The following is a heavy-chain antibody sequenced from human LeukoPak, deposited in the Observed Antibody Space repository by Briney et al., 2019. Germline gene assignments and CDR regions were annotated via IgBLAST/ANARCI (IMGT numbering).Heavy chain of an antibody. D-gene: IGHD3-10*01. CDR3: ARAVGYGAASYGFDT. Sequence: GGSLRLSCAASGFTFSSYWMHWVRQAPGKGLVWVSRINSDGSSTSYADSVKGRFAISRDSAKNTLYLQMNSLRAEDTAVYYCARAVGYGAASYGFDTWGQGTMVTVSS. V-gene: IGHV3-74*01. CDR1: GFTFSSYW. J-gene: IGHJ3*02. CDR2: INSDGSST.